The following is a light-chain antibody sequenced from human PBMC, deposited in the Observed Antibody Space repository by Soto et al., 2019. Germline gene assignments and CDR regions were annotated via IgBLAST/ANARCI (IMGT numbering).Light chain of an antibody. J-gene: IGKJ1*01. V-gene: IGKV1-5*03. Sequence: DIHMSQSPSTLSGSVGDRVTITCRASQTISSWLAWYQQKPGKAPKLLIYKASTLKSGVPSRFSGSGSGTEFTLTINSLQPDDFATYCCQQYDSYWTFAQGTKVDIK. CDR2: KAS. CDR1: QTISSW. CDR3: QQYDSYWT.